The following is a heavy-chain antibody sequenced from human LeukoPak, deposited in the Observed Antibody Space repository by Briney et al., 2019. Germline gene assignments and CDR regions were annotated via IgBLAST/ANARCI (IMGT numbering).Heavy chain of an antibody. J-gene: IGHJ3*02. CDR3: ARDRFSGYSGYGSAFDI. V-gene: IGHV1-69*04. CDR1: GGTFSNYA. D-gene: IGHD5-12*01. CDR2: IIPILGIA. Sequence: ASVKVSCKASGGTFSNYAISWVRQAPGQGLEWMGRIIPILGIANYAQKFQGRVTITADKSTSTAYMELSSLRSEDTAVYYCARDRFSGYSGYGSAFDIWGQGTMVTVSS.